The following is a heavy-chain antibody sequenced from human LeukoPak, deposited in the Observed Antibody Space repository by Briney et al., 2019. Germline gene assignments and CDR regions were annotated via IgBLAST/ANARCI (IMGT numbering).Heavy chain of an antibody. J-gene: IGHJ4*02. D-gene: IGHD2/OR15-2a*01. CDR3: ARDSNRMVRLDY. CDR2: INPNSGGT. Sequence: GASVKVSCKASGYTFTGYYMHWVRQAPGQGLEWMGWINPNSGGTNYAQKFQGRVTTTRDTSISTAYMELSRLRSDDTAVYYCARDSNRMVRLDYWGQGTLVTVSS. CDR1: GYTFTGYY. V-gene: IGHV1-2*02.